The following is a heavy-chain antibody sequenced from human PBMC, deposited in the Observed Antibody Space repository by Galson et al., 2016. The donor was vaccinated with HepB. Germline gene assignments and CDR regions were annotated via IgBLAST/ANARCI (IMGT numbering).Heavy chain of an antibody. D-gene: IGHD3-10*01. J-gene: IGHJ4*02. V-gene: IGHV1-3*01. CDR2: INAANGNT. Sequence: SVKVSCKASGYSFTNYAVHWVRQAPGQRLEWMGWINAANGNTKYSQNFQGRVTFTRDTSASTAYMEVSSLRSEDTAVYYCARDFLSIVRGIWSHFDYWGQGTLVTVSS. CDR3: ARDFLSIVRGIWSHFDY. CDR1: GYSFTNYA.